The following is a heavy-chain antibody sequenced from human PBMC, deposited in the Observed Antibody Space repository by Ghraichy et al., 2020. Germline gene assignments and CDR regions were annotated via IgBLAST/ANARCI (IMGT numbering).Heavy chain of an antibody. CDR2: INNSKGNT. Sequence: ASVKVSCKAFGYTFTTDGISWVRQAPGQGLEWLGWINNSKGNTNYAQKFQGRVTMTTDTSTSTAYMELRSLRSDDTAVYYCARAMGPTYHYYMDVWGQGTTVTVSS. V-gene: IGHV1-18*04. D-gene: IGHD1-26*01. CDR3: ARAMGPTYHYYMDV. J-gene: IGHJ6*03. CDR1: GYTFTTDG.